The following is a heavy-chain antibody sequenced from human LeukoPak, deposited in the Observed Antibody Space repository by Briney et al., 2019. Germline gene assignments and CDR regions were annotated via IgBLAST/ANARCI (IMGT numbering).Heavy chain of an antibody. CDR2: IYTSGST. Sequence: SQTLSLTCTVSGGSITSGSYYWSWIRQPAGKGLEWIGRIYTSGSTDYNPSLKSRVTILVDTSKNQFSLKMTTVTAADTAVYYCASGYNWNYILGDLGQGTLVTVSS. D-gene: IGHD1-7*01. V-gene: IGHV4-61*02. CDR3: ASGYNWNYILGD. CDR1: GGSITSGSYY. J-gene: IGHJ4*02.